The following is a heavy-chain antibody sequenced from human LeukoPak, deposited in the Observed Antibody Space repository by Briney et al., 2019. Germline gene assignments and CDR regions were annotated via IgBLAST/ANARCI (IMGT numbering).Heavy chain of an antibody. CDR1: GFTFSSYS. CDR2: ISSSSSYI. D-gene: IGHD6-6*01. CDR3: ARAGIAARRGFDY. V-gene: IGHV3-21*01. Sequence: PGGSLRLSCAASGFTFSSYSMNWVRQAPGKGLEWVSSISSSSSYIYYADSVKGRFTISRDNAKNSLYLQMNSLRAEDTAVYYCARAGIAARRGFDYWGQGTLVTVSS. J-gene: IGHJ4*02.